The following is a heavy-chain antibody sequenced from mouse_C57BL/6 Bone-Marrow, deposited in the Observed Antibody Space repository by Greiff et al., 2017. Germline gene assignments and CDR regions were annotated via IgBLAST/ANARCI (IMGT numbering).Heavy chain of an antibody. D-gene: IGHD4-1*01. CDR3: AIITGTDY. V-gene: IGHV1-7*01. CDR2: INPSSGYT. CDR1: GYTFTSYW. Sequence: QVQLQQSGAELAKPGASVKLSCKASGYTFTSYWMHWVKQRPGQGLEWIGYINPSSGYTKYNQKFKDKATLTADKSPSTAYMQLSSLTYEDSAVYYCAIITGTDYWGQGTTLTVSS. J-gene: IGHJ2*01.